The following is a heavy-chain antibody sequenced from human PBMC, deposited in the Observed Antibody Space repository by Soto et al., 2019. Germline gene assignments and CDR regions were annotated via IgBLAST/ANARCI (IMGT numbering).Heavy chain of an antibody. D-gene: IGHD2-2*01. V-gene: IGHV4-59*01. CDR2: IHYSGST. CDR3: EKGGTSSLPFDY. Sequence: QVQLQESGPGLVKPSETLSLTCTVSGGSISPYYWSWIRQPPGKGLEWIGNIHYSGSTDYNPSLKNRVTISIDTSTNQFSLKLTSVTAADTAVYYCEKGGTSSLPFDYWGQGTLVTVSS. CDR1: GGSISPYY. J-gene: IGHJ4*02.